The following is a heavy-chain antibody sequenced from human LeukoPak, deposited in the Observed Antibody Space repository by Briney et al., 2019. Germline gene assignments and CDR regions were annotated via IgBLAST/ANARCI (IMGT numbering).Heavy chain of an antibody. J-gene: IGHJ6*02. CDR3: ARALNDFWSGSFGYGMDV. CDR1: GFTVSSNY. Sequence: GGSLRLSCAASGFTVSSNYMSWVRQAPGKGLEWVSVIYSGGSTYYADSVKGRFTISRDNSKNTLYLQMNSLRAEDTAVYYCARALNDFWSGSFGYGMDVWGQGTTVTVYS. V-gene: IGHV3-66*01. D-gene: IGHD3-3*01. CDR2: IYSGGST.